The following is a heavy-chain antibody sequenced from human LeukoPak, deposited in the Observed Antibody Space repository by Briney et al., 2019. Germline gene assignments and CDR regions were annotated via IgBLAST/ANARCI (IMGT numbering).Heavy chain of an antibody. D-gene: IGHD3-3*01. CDR3: ARGMLDFWSGYYASFDY. J-gene: IGHJ4*02. CDR1: GGSISSSSYY. CDR2: IYYSGST. Sequence: SETLSLTCTVSGGSISSSSYYWGWIRQPPGKGLEWIGSIYYSGSTYYNPSLKSRVTISVDTSKNQFSLKLSSVTAADTAVYYCARGMLDFWSGYYASFDYWGQGTLVTVSS. V-gene: IGHV4-39*07.